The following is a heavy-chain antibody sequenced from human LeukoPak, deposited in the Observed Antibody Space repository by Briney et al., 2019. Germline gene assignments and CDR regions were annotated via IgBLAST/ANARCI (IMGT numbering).Heavy chain of an antibody. Sequence: QTGGSLRLSCAASGFTFNTYGMNWVRQAPGKGLEWISYISSNGNIIYYADSVKGRFTISRDNAKNSLYLQMNGLRAEDTAFYYCARGRGLGVTSTPVPFDYWGQGILVTVSS. V-gene: IGHV3-48*03. CDR1: GFTFNTYG. J-gene: IGHJ4*02. D-gene: IGHD2-21*02. CDR3: ARGRGLGVTSTPVPFDY. CDR2: ISSNGNII.